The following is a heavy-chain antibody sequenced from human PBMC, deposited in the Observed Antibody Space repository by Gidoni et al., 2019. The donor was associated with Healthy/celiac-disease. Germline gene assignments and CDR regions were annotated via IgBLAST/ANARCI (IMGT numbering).Heavy chain of an antibody. J-gene: IGHJ4*02. CDR3: ASGGSRAAALRN. V-gene: IGHV4-59*01. D-gene: IGHD6-13*01. CDR2: IHYSGST. CDR1: CGSISSYY. Sequence: QVQLQESRPGLVKPSETLSLTCTVPCGSISSYYWSWIRQPPGKGLEWIGYIHYSGSTNYNPALKSRVTISVDTSKNQFSLKLSSGTAADTAVYYCASGGSRAAALRNWGQGTLVTVSS.